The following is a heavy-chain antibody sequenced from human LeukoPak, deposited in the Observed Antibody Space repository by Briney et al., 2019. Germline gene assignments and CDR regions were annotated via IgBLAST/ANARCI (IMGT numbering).Heavy chain of an antibody. D-gene: IGHD6-13*01. CDR2: ISAYNGNT. CDR1: GYTFTHYA. Sequence: ASVKVSCKASGYTFTHYAINWVRQAPGQGVEWMGWISAYNGNTNYAQKLQGRVTMTTDTSTSTAYMELRSLRSDDTAVYYCARKAASDAFDIWGQGTMVTVSS. J-gene: IGHJ3*02. CDR3: ARKAASDAFDI. V-gene: IGHV1-18*01.